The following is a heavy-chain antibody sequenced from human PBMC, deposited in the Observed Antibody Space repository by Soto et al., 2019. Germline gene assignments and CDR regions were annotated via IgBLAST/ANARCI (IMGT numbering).Heavy chain of an antibody. D-gene: IGHD6-19*01. CDR3: ARGPIAVAGTDYYYYGMDV. CDR2: ISYDGSNK. J-gene: IGHJ6*02. Sequence: GGSLRLSCAVSGLNFSSYPMHWVSQAPGKGLEWVALISYDGSNKYYADSVKGRLTISRDNSKNTLYLQMNSLRAEDTAVHYCARGPIAVAGTDYYYYGMDVWGQGTTVTVSS. V-gene: IGHV3-30-3*01. CDR1: GLNFSSYP.